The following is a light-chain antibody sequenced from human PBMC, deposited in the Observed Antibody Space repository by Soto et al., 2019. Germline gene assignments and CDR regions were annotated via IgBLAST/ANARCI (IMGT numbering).Light chain of an antibody. CDR2: DVS. J-gene: IGLJ2*01. CDR1: SSDVGGYDY. V-gene: IGLV2-14*03. Sequence: QSALAQPASVSGSPGQSITISCTGTSSDVGGYDYVSWYQHHPGKAPKLMIYDVSNRPSGASNRFSGSKSANTASLTISGLQAADEADYYCSSYTTSSSVVFGGGTKVTVL. CDR3: SSYTTSSSVV.